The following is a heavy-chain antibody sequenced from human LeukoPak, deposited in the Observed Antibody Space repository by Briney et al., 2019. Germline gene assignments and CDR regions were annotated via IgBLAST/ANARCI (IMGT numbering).Heavy chain of an antibody. CDR3: TTGSGCFGELLYTSDY. CDR1: GMTFCNAW. V-gene: IGHV3-15*01. J-gene: IGHJ4*02. CDR2: IKSKTDGGTT. Sequence: GGSLRLSCAPPGMTFCNAWMSWVRQAPGKGLEWVGRIKSKTDGGTTDYAAPVKGRFSISRDDSKNTLYLQMNSLKTEDKAMYYCTTGSGCFGELLYTSDYWGQGTLVTVSS. D-gene: IGHD3-10*01.